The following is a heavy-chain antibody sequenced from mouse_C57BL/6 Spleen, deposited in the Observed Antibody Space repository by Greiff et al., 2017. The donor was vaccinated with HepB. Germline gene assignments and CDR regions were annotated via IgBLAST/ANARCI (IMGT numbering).Heavy chain of an antibody. D-gene: IGHD1-2*01. CDR3: ATITTRYFDV. CDR2: IYPSDSET. Sequence: QVQLQQPGAELVRPGSSVKLSCKASGYTFTSYWMDWVKQRPGQGLEWIGNIYPSDSETHYNQKFKDKATLTVDKSSSTAYMQLSSLTSEDSAVYYCATITTRYFDVWGTGTTVTVSS. V-gene: IGHV1-61*01. CDR1: GYTFTSYW. J-gene: IGHJ1*03.